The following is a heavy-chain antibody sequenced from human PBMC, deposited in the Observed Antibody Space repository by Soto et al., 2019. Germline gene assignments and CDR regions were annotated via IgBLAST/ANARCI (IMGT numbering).Heavy chain of an antibody. J-gene: IGHJ4*02. CDR1: GDSITNDDYY. CDR2: IYDSGST. V-gene: IGHV4-30-4*01. Sequence: QVQLHESGPGLVEPSQTLSLTCTVSGDSITNDDYYWSWIRQPPGKVLEWIGYIYDSGSTYYNPSLWSRLSISLDTSKNQFSLKLNAVTAADTAVYYCARDQAGLGELSYYFDYGGQGTLVTVSS. CDR3: ARDQAGLGELSYYFDY. D-gene: IGHD3-16*02.